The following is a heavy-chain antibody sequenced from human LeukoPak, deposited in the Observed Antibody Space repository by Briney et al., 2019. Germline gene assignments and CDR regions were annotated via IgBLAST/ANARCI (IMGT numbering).Heavy chain of an antibody. CDR2: ISSSSAHI. CDR1: GFSFSTYS. Sequence: GGSLRLSCAASGFSFSTYSMNWVRQAPGKGLEWVSSISSSSAHIFYADSVKGRFSISRDNAKNSLYLQMSSLRVEDTAVYYCTSRYCTTTNCYSFDFWGQGTMVTVSS. J-gene: IGHJ3*01. V-gene: IGHV3-21*01. D-gene: IGHD2-2*01. CDR3: TSRYCTTTNCYSFDF.